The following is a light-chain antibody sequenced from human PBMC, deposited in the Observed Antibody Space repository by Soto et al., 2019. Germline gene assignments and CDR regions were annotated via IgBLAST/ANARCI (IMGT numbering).Light chain of an antibody. CDR2: KAS. CDR3: QQYGSYPLT. Sequence: DIQMTQSPATLSASVGDRVTITCRASQTISSWLAWYQQKPGKAPKLLIYKASTLKSGVPSRFSGSGSGTEFTLTIGGLQPDDFATYYCQQYGSYPLTFGGGTKVDIK. V-gene: IGKV1-5*03. CDR1: QTISSW. J-gene: IGKJ4*01.